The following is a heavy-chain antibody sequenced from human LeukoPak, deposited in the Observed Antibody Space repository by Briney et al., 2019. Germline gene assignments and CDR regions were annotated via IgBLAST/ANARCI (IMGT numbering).Heavy chain of an antibody. CDR1: GFTFSTNS. V-gene: IGHV3-21*01. CDR2: IRSGSTYI. Sequence: GGSLRLSSADSGFTFSTNSMHWVRQAPGKGLEWVSSIRSGSTYINYADSVKGRFTISRDDAKKSLYLQMNSLRAEDTAVYYCKRDGIFDYCGEGTLVTVSS. J-gene: IGHJ4*02. CDR3: KRDGIFDY.